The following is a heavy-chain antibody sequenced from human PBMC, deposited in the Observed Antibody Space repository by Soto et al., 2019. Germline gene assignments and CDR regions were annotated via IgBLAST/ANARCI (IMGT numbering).Heavy chain of an antibody. CDR1: GFTFNSYA. V-gene: IGHV3-23*01. J-gene: IGHJ4*02. Sequence: EVQLLESGGGLVQPGGSLRLSCAASGFTFNSYAMAWVRQAPGKGLEWVSAISSSGGSTYYADSVKGRFTISRDNSKNTLYLQVNSLRAEDRAVYYCAKQSSYSSSSQPSFDYWGQGTLVTVSS. D-gene: IGHD6-6*01. CDR2: ISSSGGST. CDR3: AKQSSYSSSSQPSFDY.